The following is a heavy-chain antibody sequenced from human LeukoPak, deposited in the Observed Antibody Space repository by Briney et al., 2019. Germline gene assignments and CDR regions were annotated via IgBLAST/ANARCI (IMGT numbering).Heavy chain of an antibody. CDR1: GYSITSGYH. Sequence: SETLSLTCAVSGYSITSGYHWGCIRQPPQKGLEWIATVYHSGSTYYNPSLKSRVTISIDTSKNQFSLKVTSVTAADTAVYYCARVYGSGSWFNDWGQGALVTVSS. J-gene: IGHJ4*02. CDR2: VYHSGST. CDR3: ARVYGSGSWFND. D-gene: IGHD3-10*01. V-gene: IGHV4-38-2*01.